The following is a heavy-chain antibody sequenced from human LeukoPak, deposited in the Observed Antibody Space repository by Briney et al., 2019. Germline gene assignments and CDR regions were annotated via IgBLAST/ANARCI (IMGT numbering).Heavy chain of an antibody. CDR2: IYSAGST. J-gene: IGHJ6*02. CDR3: ARDAPKDYYYYYGMDV. CDR1: GFTVSSNY. V-gene: IGHV3-53*04. Sequence: GGSLRLSCAASGFTVSSNYMSWVRQAPGKGLEWVSVIYSAGSTYYADSVKGRFTISRHNSKNTLYLQMNSLRAKDTAVYYCARDAPKDYYYYYGMDVWGQGTTVTVSS.